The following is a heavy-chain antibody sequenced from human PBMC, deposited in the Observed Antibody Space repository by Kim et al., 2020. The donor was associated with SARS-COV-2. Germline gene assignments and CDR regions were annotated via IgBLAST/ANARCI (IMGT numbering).Heavy chain of an antibody. CDR2: ISSSSYI. CDR1: GLTFSSYS. D-gene: IGHD3-22*01. Sequence: GGSLRLSCAASGLTFSSYSMNWVRQAPGKGLEWVSSISSSSYIYYADSVKGRFTISRDNAKNSLYLQMNSLRAEDTAVYYCARCQLDYYDSSGSPPCYYGRDVWGQGTTVTVSS. V-gene: IGHV3-21*01. J-gene: IGHJ6*02. CDR3: ARCQLDYYDSSGSPPCYYGRDV.